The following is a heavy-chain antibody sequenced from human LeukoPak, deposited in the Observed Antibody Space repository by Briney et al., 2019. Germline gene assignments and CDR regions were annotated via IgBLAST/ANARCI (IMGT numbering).Heavy chain of an antibody. CDR2: IIPILGIA. J-gene: IGHJ4*02. Sequence: GSSVKVSCKASGGTFSSYAISWVRQAPGQGLEWMGRIIPILGIANYAQKFQGRVTITADKSTSTAYMELSSLRSEDTAVYYCARDNHYYDSSGYPFDYWGRGTLVTVSS. V-gene: IGHV1-69*04. CDR3: ARDNHYYDSSGYPFDY. CDR1: GGTFSSYA. D-gene: IGHD3-22*01.